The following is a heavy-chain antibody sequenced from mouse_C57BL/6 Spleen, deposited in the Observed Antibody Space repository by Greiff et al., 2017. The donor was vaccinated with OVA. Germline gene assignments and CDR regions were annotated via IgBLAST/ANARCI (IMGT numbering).Heavy chain of an antibody. Sequence: EVMLVESGGGLVQPGGSMKLSCAASGFTFSDAWMDWVRQSPEKGLEWVAEIRNKANNHATYYAESVKGRFTISRDDSKSSVYLQMNSLRAEDTGIYYCTRAYGNYEEVFDYWGQGTTLTVSS. CDR3: TRAYGNYEEVFDY. D-gene: IGHD2-1*01. CDR1: GFTFSDAW. V-gene: IGHV6-6*01. CDR2: IRNKANNHAT. J-gene: IGHJ2*01.